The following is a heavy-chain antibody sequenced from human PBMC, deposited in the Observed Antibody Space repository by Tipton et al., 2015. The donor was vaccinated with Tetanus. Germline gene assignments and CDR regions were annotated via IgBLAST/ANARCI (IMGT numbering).Heavy chain of an antibody. J-gene: IGHJ2*01. D-gene: IGHD6-19*01. V-gene: IGHV4-34*01. CDR3: VRSRIAVARYFDL. CDR1: GGSFSGFY. CDR2: VNHSGST. Sequence: TLSLTCAVSGGSFSGFYWSWIRQPPGKGLEWTGEVNHSGSTNYNPSLQSRITMSSDKSKNQFSLRLTSVTAADTAIYYCVRSRIAVARYFDLWGRGTLVTVSS.